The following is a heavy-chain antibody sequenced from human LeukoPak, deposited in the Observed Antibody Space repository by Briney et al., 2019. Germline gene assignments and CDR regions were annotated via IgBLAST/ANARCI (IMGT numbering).Heavy chain of an antibody. D-gene: IGHD3-22*01. Sequence: KPSETLSLTCTVSGGSIRSSSYYWGWIRQPPGKGLEWIGSIYYSGSTNYKPSLRSRVTISVDTSKYQFSLKLSSVTAADTAVYYCARHAGSYYTYNFDYWGQGTLVTVSS. V-gene: IGHV4-39*01. CDR3: ARHAGSYYTYNFDY. CDR1: GGSIRSSSYY. CDR2: IYYSGST. J-gene: IGHJ4*02.